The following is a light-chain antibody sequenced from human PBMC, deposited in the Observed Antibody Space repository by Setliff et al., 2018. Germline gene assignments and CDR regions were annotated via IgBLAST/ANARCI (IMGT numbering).Light chain of an antibody. V-gene: IGLV2-14*01. CDR3: LSYTNSDTVV. J-gene: IGLJ1*01. CDR2: EVI. CDR1: SSDIGGYKY. Sequence: QSALTPPASVSGSPGQSITISCTGTSSDIGGYKYVSWCQQHPGKAPKLMIYEVIKRPSGVSNRFSGSKSGNTASLTISGLQAEDEADYYCLSYTNSDTVVFGTGTKVTVL.